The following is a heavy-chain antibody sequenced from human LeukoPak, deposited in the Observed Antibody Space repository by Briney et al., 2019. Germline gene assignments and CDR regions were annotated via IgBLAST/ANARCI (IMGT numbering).Heavy chain of an antibody. V-gene: IGHV4-34*01. CDR2: INHSGST. CDR3: ARKSAPYYYDSSGYTDAFDI. CDR1: GGSFSGYY. Sequence: SETLSLTCAVYGGSFSGYYWSWIRQPPGKGLEWIGEINHSGSTNYNPSLKSRVTISVDTSKNQFSLKLSSVTAADTAVYYCARKSAPYYYDSSGYTDAFDIWGQGTMVTVSS. D-gene: IGHD3-22*01. J-gene: IGHJ3*02.